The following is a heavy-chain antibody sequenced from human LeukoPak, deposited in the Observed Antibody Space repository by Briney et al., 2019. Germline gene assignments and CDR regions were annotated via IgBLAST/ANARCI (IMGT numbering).Heavy chain of an antibody. CDR2: IKSKTDGGTT. CDR1: GFTFSNAW. J-gene: IGHJ4*02. CDR3: AKDRLRGSGYYQGVFDY. D-gene: IGHD3-22*01. V-gene: IGHV3-15*07. Sequence: GGSLRLSCAASGFTFSNAWMNWVRQAPGKGLEWVGRIKSKTDGGTTDYAAPVKGRFTISRDDSKNTLYLQMNSLKTEDTAVYYCAKDRLRGSGYYQGVFDYWGQGTLVTVSS.